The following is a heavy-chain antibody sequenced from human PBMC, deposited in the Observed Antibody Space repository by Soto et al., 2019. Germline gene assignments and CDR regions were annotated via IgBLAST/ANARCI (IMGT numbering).Heavy chain of an antibody. Sequence: SETLSLTCTVSGGSISGHYWSWIRQPPGKGLQYIGYISYSGSTNYNPSLKSRVTISVDTSNNQFSLRLSSVTAADTAVYYCARDVGLQHDPWYCDFWSGKNKWFEPWGQGILVTVSS. D-gene: IGHD3-3*01. CDR3: ARDVGLQHDPWYCDFWSGKNKWFEP. CDR2: ISYSGST. V-gene: IGHV4-59*11. J-gene: IGHJ5*02. CDR1: GGSISGHY.